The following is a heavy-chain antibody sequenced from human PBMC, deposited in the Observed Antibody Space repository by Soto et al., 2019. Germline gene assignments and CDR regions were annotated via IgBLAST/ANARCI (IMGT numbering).Heavy chain of an antibody. D-gene: IGHD6-19*01. CDR3: ARGDGAVAGHGPNWFDP. CDR1: GGSISSYY. J-gene: IGHJ5*02. Sequence: SETPSLTCTVSGGSISSYYWSWIRQPPGKGLEWIGYIYYSGSTNYNPSLKSRVTISVDTSKNQFSLKLSSVTAADTAVYYCARGDGAVAGHGPNWFDPWGQGTLVTVSS. V-gene: IGHV4-59*01. CDR2: IYYSGST.